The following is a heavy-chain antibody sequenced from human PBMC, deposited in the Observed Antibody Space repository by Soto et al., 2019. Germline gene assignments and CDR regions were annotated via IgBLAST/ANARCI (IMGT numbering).Heavy chain of an antibody. CDR2: INAGNGNT. CDR1: GYTFTSYA. Sequence: QVQLVQSGAEVKKPGASVKVSCKASGYTFTSYAMHWVRQAPGQRLEWMGGINAGNGNTKYSQKFQGRVTITRDTSASTAYMELSSLRSEDTAVYFCARGRPVTMDYWGQGTLVTVSS. CDR3: ARGRPVTMDY. D-gene: IGHD4-17*01. V-gene: IGHV1-3*01. J-gene: IGHJ4*02.